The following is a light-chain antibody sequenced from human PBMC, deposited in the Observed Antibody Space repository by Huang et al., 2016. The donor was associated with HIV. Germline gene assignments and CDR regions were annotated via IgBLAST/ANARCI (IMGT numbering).Light chain of an antibody. J-gene: IGKJ3*01. CDR3: MQALQTPRT. V-gene: IGKV2-28*01. CDR1: QSLLHSNGYNY. Sequence: DIVMTQSPLSLPVTPGEPASISCRSSQSLLHSNGYNYLDWYLQKPGQSPQLLIYLGSNRASGVPDRFIGSGSGTDFTLKISRVEAEDVGVYYCMQALQTPRTFGPGTKVDIK. CDR2: LGS.